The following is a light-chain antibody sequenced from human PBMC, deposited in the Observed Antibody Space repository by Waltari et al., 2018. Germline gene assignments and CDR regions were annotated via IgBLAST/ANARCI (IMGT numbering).Light chain of an antibody. CDR1: SSDVGSYNL. J-gene: IGLJ3*02. V-gene: IGLV2-23*01. CDR2: EGT. CDR3: CSYAGSVTWV. Sequence: QSALTQPASVSGSPGQSLTISCTGTSSDVGSYNLVSWYQQHPGKAPKVMIYEGTKRPSGVSNRFSGSKSGNTASLTISGLQAEDEADYYCCSYAGSVTWVFGGGTKVTVL.